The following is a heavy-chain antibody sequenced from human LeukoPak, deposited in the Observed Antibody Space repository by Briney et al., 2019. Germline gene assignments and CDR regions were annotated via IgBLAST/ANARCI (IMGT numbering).Heavy chain of an antibody. D-gene: IGHD6-6*01. J-gene: IGHJ4*02. CDR2: SNPSGGST. CDR1: GDTFTTDY. CDR3: ARVGGVYSSSSLDY. Sequence: ASVKVSCKASGDTFTTDYIHWVRQGPGQGPEWMGVSNPSGGSTTNAQKFQGRVTMTRDTSISTAYMELSRLRSDDTAVYYCARVGGVYSSSSLDYWGQGTLVTVSS. V-gene: IGHV1-46*01.